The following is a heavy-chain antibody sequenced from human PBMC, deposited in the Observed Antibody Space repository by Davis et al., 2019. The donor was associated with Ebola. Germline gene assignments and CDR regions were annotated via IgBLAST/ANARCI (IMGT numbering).Heavy chain of an antibody. J-gene: IGHJ4*02. Sequence: GESLKISCAASGFTFSSYAMSWVRQAPGKGLEWVSAISGSGGSTYYADSVKGRFTIYRDNSKNTLYLQRNSLRAEDTAVYYCAKRGSSGYYFDYWGQGTLVTVSS. CDR3: AKRGSSGYYFDY. D-gene: IGHD3-22*01. V-gene: IGHV3-23*01. CDR2: ISGSGGST. CDR1: GFTFSSYA.